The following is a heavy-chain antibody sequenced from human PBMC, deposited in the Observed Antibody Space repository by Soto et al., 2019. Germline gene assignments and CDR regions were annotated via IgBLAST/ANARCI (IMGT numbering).Heavy chain of an antibody. Sequence: SETLSLTCTVFGGSISGGGYYWSWIRQHPGKGLEWIGHIDYNERSYYNPSLKSRVTISIDTSKNQFSLKLDSVTAADTAVYYCARDPLFGWFDPWGQGTLGTVSS. D-gene: IGHD3-16*01. V-gene: IGHV4-31*03. CDR3: ARDPLFGWFDP. CDR1: GGSISGGGYY. J-gene: IGHJ5*02. CDR2: IDYNERS.